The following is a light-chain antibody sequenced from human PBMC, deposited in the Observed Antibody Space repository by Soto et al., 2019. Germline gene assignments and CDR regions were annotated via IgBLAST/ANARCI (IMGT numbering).Light chain of an antibody. CDR2: AAS. V-gene: IGKV1-16*02. J-gene: IGKJ4*01. CDR1: QDIRNY. CDR3: QQYIKYPVT. Sequence: DIQMTQSPSSLSASVGDRVTITCRASQDIRNYLAWFQQKPGKAPKSLIYAASNLQSGVPSKFSGSGSGTDFTLTISSLQPEDFATYYCQQYIKYPVTFGGGTKVEIK.